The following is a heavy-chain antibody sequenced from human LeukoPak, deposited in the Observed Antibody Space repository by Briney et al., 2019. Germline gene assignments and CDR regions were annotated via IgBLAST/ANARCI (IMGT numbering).Heavy chain of an antibody. CDR3: GISGDRVPLQDDVFDV. V-gene: IGHV5-51*01. J-gene: IGHJ3*01. CDR1: GSSFTSYC. Sequence: GASLQISCKVSGSSFTSYCIDWVRQLPGKGLEWMGIIYPGDSGPTYSPSFQGQVTISVDKSISTAYLQWISLQASDTAMYYCGISGDRVPLQDDVFDVWGQGTMVTVST. D-gene: IGHD1-20*01. CDR2: IYPGDSGP.